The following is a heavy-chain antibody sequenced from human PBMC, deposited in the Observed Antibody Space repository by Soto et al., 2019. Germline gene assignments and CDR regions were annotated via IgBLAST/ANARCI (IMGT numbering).Heavy chain of an antibody. CDR2: ISAYNGNT. CDR3: NRFYYYDSSGYHTDY. J-gene: IGHJ4*02. V-gene: IGHV1-18*01. D-gene: IGHD3-22*01. Sequence: ASVKVSCKASGYTFTSYGISWVRRAPGQGLEWMGWISAYNGNTNYAQKLQGRVTMTTDTSTSTAYMELRSLRSDDTAVYYCNRFYYYDSSGYHTDYWGQGTLVTVSS. CDR1: GYTFTSYG.